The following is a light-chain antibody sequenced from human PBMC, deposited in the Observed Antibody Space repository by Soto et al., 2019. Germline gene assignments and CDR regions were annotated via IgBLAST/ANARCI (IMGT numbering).Light chain of an antibody. CDR1: QSVDKF. V-gene: IGKV3-11*01. CDR2: DSS. Sequence: EIELTQSPAPLSLSPGETATLSCRASQSVDKFLAWYQQRPGQPPRLLIFDSSNRATGVPVRFSGTGSGTVFTLTIGSLEPEDSALYYCQQWKNWPPITFGQGTRLEI. J-gene: IGKJ5*01. CDR3: QQWKNWPPIT.